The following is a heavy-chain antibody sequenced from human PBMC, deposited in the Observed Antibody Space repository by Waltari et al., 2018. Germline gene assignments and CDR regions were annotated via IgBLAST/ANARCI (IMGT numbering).Heavy chain of an antibody. V-gene: IGHV3-23*01. J-gene: IGHJ4*02. D-gene: IGHD1-1*01. CDR1: GFTVSNSA. CDR3: AKDSTGNNWNYYFDY. Sequence: EVQLLDSGGGLVQPGGSLRLSCAASGFTVSNSAMSWVRQAPGKGLGWVSGIWGCGGSTSYADSVKVRFTVSRDNSKNTVYWQMTSLRADDTAVYYCAKDSTGNNWNYYFDYWGQGTLVTVSS. CDR2: IWGCGGST.